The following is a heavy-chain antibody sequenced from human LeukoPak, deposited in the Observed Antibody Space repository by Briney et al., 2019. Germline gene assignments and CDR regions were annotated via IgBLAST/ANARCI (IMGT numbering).Heavy chain of an antibody. J-gene: IGHJ5*02. CDR1: GGSISSSSDY. V-gene: IGHV4-39*07. CDR2: MYYSGST. CDR3: ARVLAAAGNNWFDP. D-gene: IGHD6-13*01. Sequence: PPETLSLTCTVSGGSISSSSDYWGWVRQPPGKGLEWIGSMYYSGSTYYNPSLKSRVTISVDTSKNQFSLKLSSVTAADTAVYYCARVLAAAGNNWFDPWGQGTLVTVSS.